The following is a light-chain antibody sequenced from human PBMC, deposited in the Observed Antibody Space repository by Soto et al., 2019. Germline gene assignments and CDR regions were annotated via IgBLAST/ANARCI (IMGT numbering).Light chain of an antibody. J-gene: IGKJ2*01. Sequence: EIVLTQSPGTLSLSPGQRATLSCRASERISRDYLAWYQQRLGQAPRLLIYGASSGATVIPDRFSGSGSGTDFTLTISRLEPEDFAIYYCQQYGGVPYTFGQGTKLEIK. CDR1: ERISRDY. CDR2: GAS. CDR3: QQYGGVPYT. V-gene: IGKV3-20*01.